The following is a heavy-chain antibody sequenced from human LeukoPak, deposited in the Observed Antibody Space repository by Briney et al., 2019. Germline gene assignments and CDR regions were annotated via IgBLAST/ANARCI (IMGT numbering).Heavy chain of an antibody. J-gene: IGHJ4*02. CDR1: GFMFRDYW. CDR2: IKPDGSQR. CDR3: ARDDASSSFTY. V-gene: IGHV3-7*01. Sequence: GGSPRLSCAASGFMFRDYWMDWLRQAPGMGLEWVASIKPDGSQRDYVDSVKGRFTISRDNAQNSLYLQMNSLRVEDTAVYYCARDDASSSFTYWGQGALVTVSS. D-gene: IGHD3-16*01.